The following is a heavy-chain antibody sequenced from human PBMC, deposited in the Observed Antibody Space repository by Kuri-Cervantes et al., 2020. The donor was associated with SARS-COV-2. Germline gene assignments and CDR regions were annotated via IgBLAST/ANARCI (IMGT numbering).Heavy chain of an antibody. V-gene: IGHV3-30-3*01. J-gene: IGHJ6*02. CDR1: GFTFSSYA. D-gene: IGHD6-13*01. CDR3: ARDRTVAAGTNGMDV. Sequence: GESLKISCAASGFTFSSYAMHWVRQAPGKGLEWVAVISYDGSNKYHADSVKGRFTISRDNSKNTLYLQMNSLRAEDTAVYYCARDRTVAAGTNGMDVWGQGTTVTVSS. CDR2: ISYDGSNK.